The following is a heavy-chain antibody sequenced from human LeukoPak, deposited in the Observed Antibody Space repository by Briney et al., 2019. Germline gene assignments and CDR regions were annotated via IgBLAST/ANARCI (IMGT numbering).Heavy chain of an antibody. CDR2: INPNSGGT. V-gene: IGHV1-2*02. CDR1: GYTFTGYY. Sequence: GASVKVSCKASGYTFTGYYMHWVRQAPGQGLEWMGWINPNSGGTNYAQKFQGRVTMTRDTSISTVYMELSRLRSDDTAVYYCARDSDGRLGSFDRWGRGTLVTVSS. CDR3: ARDSDGRLGSFDR. J-gene: IGHJ2*01. D-gene: IGHD3-10*01.